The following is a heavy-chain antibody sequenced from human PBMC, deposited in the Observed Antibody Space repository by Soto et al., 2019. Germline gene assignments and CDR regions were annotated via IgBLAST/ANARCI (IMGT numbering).Heavy chain of an antibody. V-gene: IGHV4-30-4*01. CDR3: ARPPGRDWFDP. CDR1: GGSISSGDYY. CDR2: IYYSGST. Sequence: SETLSLTCTVSGGSISSGDYYWSWLRQPPGKGLEWIGYIYYSGSTYYNPSLKSRVTISVDTSKNQFSLKLSSVTAADTAVYYCARPPGRDWFDPWGQGTLVTVSS. J-gene: IGHJ5*02.